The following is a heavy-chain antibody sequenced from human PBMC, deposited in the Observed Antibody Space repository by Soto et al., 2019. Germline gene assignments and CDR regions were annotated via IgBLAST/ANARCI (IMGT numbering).Heavy chain of an antibody. Sequence: EVQLVESGGGLVQPGGSLRLSCAASGFTVSNNYMSWVRQSPGKGLEWVSLIYSGGNTKYADSVKGRFTISRDSSTNTLCLQRNSLRAEDTAMFYCAAFLPTVQTPCQNWGQGTLVIGSS. J-gene: IGHJ1*01. V-gene: IGHV3-66*01. CDR2: IYSGGNT. CDR1: GFTVSNNY. CDR3: AAFLPTVQTPCQN. D-gene: IGHD4-17*01.